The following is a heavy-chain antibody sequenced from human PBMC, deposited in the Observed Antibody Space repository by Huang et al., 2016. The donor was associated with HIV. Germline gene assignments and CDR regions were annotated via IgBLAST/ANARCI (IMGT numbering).Heavy chain of an antibody. CDR1: GYTFTLFY. CDR3: ALGRGSAWSPFDY. CDR2: INPNSGGT. D-gene: IGHD6-19*01. J-gene: IGHJ4*02. V-gene: IGHV1-2*02. Sequence: QVQLVQSGAEVKKPGDSVKVSCKASGYTFTLFYIHWVRQAPGQGLEWMGWINPNSGGTNYAQKFQGRVTMTRYTSISTAYMELNRLRSDDTAVYYCALGRGSAWSPFDYWGQGTLVTVSS.